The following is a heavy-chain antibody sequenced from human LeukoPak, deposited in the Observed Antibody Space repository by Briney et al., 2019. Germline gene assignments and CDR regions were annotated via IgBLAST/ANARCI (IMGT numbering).Heavy chain of an antibody. CDR3: ATNGGGDSGYGNFDY. Sequence: GGSLRLSCAASGFTFSSYVMHWVRQAPGKGLEWVAIISYDGSNEYYADSVKGRFTISRDNSKNTLYLQMNSLRAEDTALYYCATNGGGDSGYGNFDYWGQGTLVTVSS. V-gene: IGHV3-30*04. CDR2: ISYDGSNE. CDR1: GFTFSSYV. J-gene: IGHJ4*02. D-gene: IGHD5-12*01.